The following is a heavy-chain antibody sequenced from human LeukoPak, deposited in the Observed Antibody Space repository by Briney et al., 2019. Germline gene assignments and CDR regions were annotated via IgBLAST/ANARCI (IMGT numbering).Heavy chain of an antibody. CDR3: AKFGGYYYDSSGYSDY. J-gene: IGHJ4*02. CDR2: ISGSGGST. V-gene: IGHV3-23*01. CDR1: GFTFSSYA. D-gene: IGHD3-22*01. Sequence: GGSLRLSCAASGFTFSSYAMSWVRQAPGKGLEWVSAISGSGGSTYYADSVKGRFTISRDNSKNTLYLQMNSLRAEDTAVYYCAKFGGYYYDSSGYSDYWGQGTLITVSS.